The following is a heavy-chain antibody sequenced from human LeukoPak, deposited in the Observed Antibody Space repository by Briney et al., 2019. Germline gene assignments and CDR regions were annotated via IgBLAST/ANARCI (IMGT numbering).Heavy chain of an antibody. V-gene: IGHV4-39*07. CDR1: SGSINTSNYY. Sequence: SETLSLTCTVSSGSINTSNYYWGWIRQPPGKGLEWIGNIFYRGGTYYSPSLKSRVTISLDTSRNQFSLNLMSVTAADTAVYYCTRDTGTTGEVKFDPWGQGTLVTVSS. CDR3: TRDTGTTGEVKFDP. D-gene: IGHD4-17*01. CDR2: IFYRGGT. J-gene: IGHJ5*02.